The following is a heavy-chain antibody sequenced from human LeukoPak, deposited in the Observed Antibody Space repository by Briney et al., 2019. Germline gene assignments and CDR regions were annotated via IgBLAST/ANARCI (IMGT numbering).Heavy chain of an antibody. CDR2: ISAYNGNI. CDR1: GYTFTSYG. V-gene: IGHV1-18*01. Sequence: GASVKVSCKASGYTFTSYGISWVRQAPGQGLEWMGWISAYNGNINYAQKLQGRVTMTTDTSTSTAYMELRSLRSDDTAVYYCARSSEVGYCSSTSCSFDPWGQGTLVTVSS. D-gene: IGHD2-2*01. CDR3: ARSSEVGYCSSTSCSFDP. J-gene: IGHJ5*02.